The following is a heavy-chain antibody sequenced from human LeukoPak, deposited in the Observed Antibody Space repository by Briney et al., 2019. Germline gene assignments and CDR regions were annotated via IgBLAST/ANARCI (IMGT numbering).Heavy chain of an antibody. CDR2: ISSSGSMI. D-gene: IGHD3-22*01. V-gene: IGHV3-48*03. CDR3: AREPRYYYDSSGWTDY. CDR1: GFTFSSYE. J-gene: IGHJ4*02. Sequence: PGGSLRLSCAASGFTFSSYEMNWVRQAPGKGLEWVSYISSSGSMINYADSVKGRFTISRDNAKNSLYLQMNSLRAEGTAVYYCAREPRYYYDSSGWTDYWGQGTLVTVSS.